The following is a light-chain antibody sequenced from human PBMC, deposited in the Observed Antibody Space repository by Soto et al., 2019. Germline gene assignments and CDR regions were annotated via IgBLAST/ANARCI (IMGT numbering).Light chain of an antibody. CDR2: AAS. CDR1: QRVSSY. V-gene: IGKV1-39*01. J-gene: IGKJ4*01. CDR3: QQYHSTPLT. Sequence: DIQMTQSPSSLSVSVGDRVTITCRASQRVSSYLNWYQQKPGKAPKFLIYAASSLQSGVPSRFSGSGSGTDFTLTISSLQPEDFATYYCQQYHSTPLTFGGGTKVEIK.